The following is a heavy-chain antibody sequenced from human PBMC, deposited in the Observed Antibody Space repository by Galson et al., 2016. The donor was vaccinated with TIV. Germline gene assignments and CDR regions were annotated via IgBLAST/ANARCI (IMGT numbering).Heavy chain of an antibody. V-gene: IGHV4-4*07. CDR3: ARDRWVTYTDRPYFDY. J-gene: IGHJ4*02. D-gene: IGHD2-21*02. Sequence: ETLSLTCTVPGGSISDNYWSWIRQPAGKGLEWIGRMYTSVNTDYNPSLESRVTLSADTSKNQFSLKLWSVTAADTAVYFCARDRWVTYTDRPYFDYWGQGILVTVSS. CDR1: GGSISDNY. CDR2: MYTSVNT.